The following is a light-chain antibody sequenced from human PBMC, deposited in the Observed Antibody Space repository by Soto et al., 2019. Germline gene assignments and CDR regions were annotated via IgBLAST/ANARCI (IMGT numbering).Light chain of an antibody. CDR1: SSNIGGNY. J-gene: IGLJ3*02. Sequence: QSVLTQPPSASGTPGQRVTISCSGSSSNIGGNYVYWYQQVPGTAPKVLIYSNDQRPSGVPDRFSGSKSGTSASLAISGLRSEDEADYYCASWDDSLSGPVFGGGTKLTVL. V-gene: IGLV1-47*02. CDR3: ASWDDSLSGPV. CDR2: SND.